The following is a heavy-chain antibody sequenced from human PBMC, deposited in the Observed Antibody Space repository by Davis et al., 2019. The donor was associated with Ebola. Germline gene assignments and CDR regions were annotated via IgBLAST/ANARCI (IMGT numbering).Heavy chain of an antibody. D-gene: IGHD1-26*01. V-gene: IGHV1-3*01. CDR1: GYTFTSYA. Sequence: ASVKVSCKASGYTFTSYAMHWVRQAPGQRLEWMGWINAGNGNTKYSQKFQGRVTITRDTSASTAYMELSSLRSEDTAVYYCARESGSYEVYWFDPWGQGTLVTVSS. J-gene: IGHJ5*02. CDR2: INAGNGNT. CDR3: ARESGSYEVYWFDP.